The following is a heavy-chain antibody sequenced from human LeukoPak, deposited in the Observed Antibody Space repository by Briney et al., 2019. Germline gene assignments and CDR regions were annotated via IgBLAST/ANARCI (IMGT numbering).Heavy chain of an antibody. CDR1: GYTLTDYY. Sequence: ASLKLSCKSSGYTLTDYYIHWVRQAPGQGLEWMGWINPNVAGTDYAQKFQRRVTMTRDTSITTVYVELSSLRSDDTAVYYCARGRGVLAAAGQLFDYWGQGTLVTVSS. J-gene: IGHJ4*02. CDR3: ARGRGVLAAAGQLFDY. D-gene: IGHD6-13*01. CDR2: INPNVAGT. V-gene: IGHV1-2*02.